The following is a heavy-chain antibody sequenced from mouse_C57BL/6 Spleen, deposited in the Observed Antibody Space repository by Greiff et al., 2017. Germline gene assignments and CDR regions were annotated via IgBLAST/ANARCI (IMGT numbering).Heavy chain of an antibody. CDR3: ARLYFSGYRCFDV. CDR1: GFTLSDYG. D-gene: IGHD1-1*01. Sequence: VASGGGLVKPGGSLKLSCAASGFTLSDYGMHWVRQAPAKGLEWVAYISSGSSTIYYQDTVKGRFTISRDKAKNTLCLKMTSVRSEDTAMYYCARLYFSGYRCFDVWGTGTTVTVSS. CDR2: ISSGSSTI. V-gene: IGHV5-17*01. J-gene: IGHJ1*03.